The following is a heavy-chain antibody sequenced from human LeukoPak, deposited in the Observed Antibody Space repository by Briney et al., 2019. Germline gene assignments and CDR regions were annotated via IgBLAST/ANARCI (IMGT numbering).Heavy chain of an antibody. J-gene: IGHJ4*02. CDR3: ARKAVAGYYFDY. Sequence: ASVKVSCKASGGTFSSYAINWVRQAPGQGLEWMGGIIPIFGTANYAQKFQGRVTITADESTSTAYMELSSLRSEDTAVYYCARKAVAGYYFDYWGQGTLVTVSS. D-gene: IGHD6-19*01. V-gene: IGHV1-69*13. CDR2: IIPIFGTA. CDR1: GGTFSSYA.